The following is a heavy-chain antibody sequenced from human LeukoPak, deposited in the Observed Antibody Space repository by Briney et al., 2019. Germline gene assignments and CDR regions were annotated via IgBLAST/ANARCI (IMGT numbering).Heavy chain of an antibody. CDR3: ARGGDYGGNYEMIAFDI. Sequence: ASVKVSCKTSGYTFTAYGITWVRQAPGHGLEWMGWISTFNGNRHYAQNFQGRVTLTTDTSTTTAFMELSSLRSDDSAVYYCARGGDYGGNYEMIAFDIWGQGTMVTVSS. CDR2: ISTFNGNR. J-gene: IGHJ3*02. CDR1: GYTFTAYG. D-gene: IGHD4-23*01. V-gene: IGHV1-18*01.